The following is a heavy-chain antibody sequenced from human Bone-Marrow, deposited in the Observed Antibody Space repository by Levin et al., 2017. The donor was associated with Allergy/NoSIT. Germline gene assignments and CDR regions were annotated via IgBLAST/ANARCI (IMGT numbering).Heavy chain of an antibody. CDR3: ARHNPVGDTSFDY. D-gene: IGHD2-2*01. CDR1: GGSISGHY. J-gene: IGHJ4*02. V-gene: IGHV4-59*08. Sequence: NSSETLSLTCTVSGGSISGHYWSWIRQPPGKGLEWIAFIHYTGSTRFNPSLGSRVTISVDTSKNQFSLKLNSVTAADTAVYYCARHNPVGDTSFDYWGRGTLVTVSS. CDR2: IHYTGST.